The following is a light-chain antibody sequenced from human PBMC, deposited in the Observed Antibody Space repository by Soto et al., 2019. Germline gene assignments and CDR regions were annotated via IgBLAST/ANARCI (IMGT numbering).Light chain of an antibody. V-gene: IGKV3-20*01. CDR3: QQYGSSSWT. Sequence: EIVLTQSPGTLSLSPGERATLSCRASQSVSSSYLAWYQQKPGQAPRLLIYGASSRATDIPDKFSGSGSGTDCTLTISRLEPEDFAVYYCQQYGSSSWTFGQGTKVEIK. CDR1: QSVSSSY. CDR2: GAS. J-gene: IGKJ1*01.